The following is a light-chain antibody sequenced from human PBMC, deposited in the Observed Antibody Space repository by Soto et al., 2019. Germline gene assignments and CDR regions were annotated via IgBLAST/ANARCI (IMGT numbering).Light chain of an antibody. V-gene: IGKV1-39*01. CDR2: AAS. CDR1: QSISSY. CDR3: QQSYSTPRT. J-gene: IGKJ1*01. Sequence: DIQMTQSPSSLPASVGDRVTITCRASQSISSYLNWYQQKPGKAPKLLIYAASSLQSGVPSRFSGSGSGTDFTLTISSLQPEDFATYYCQQSYSTPRTFCQGTKVDIK.